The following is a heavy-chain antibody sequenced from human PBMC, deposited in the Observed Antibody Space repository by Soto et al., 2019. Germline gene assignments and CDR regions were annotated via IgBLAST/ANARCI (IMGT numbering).Heavy chain of an antibody. D-gene: IGHD2-2*01. Sequence: QVQLVQSGAEVKKPGSSVKVSCKASGGTFSSYAISWVRQAPGQGLEWMGGIIPIFGTANYAQKFQGRVMITADESTSTAYMELSSLRSEDTAVYYCASLLPAAPLGAFDIWGQGTMVTVSS. V-gene: IGHV1-69*01. CDR3: ASLLPAAPLGAFDI. CDR2: IIPIFGTA. J-gene: IGHJ3*02. CDR1: GGTFSSYA.